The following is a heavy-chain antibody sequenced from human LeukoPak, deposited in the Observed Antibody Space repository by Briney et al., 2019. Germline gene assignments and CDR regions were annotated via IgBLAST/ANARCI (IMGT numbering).Heavy chain of an antibody. CDR2: GFYSGST. D-gene: IGHD3-16*02. Sequence: SETLSLTCTVSGGSISSYYWSWIRQPPGKGLEWIGYGFYSGSTTYNPSLKSRVTISVDTSKNQFSLKLSSVTAADTAVYYCASHMITFGGVIAVRDYWGQGTLVTVSS. J-gene: IGHJ4*02. CDR1: GGSISSYY. V-gene: IGHV4-59*08. CDR3: ASHMITFGGVIAVRDY.